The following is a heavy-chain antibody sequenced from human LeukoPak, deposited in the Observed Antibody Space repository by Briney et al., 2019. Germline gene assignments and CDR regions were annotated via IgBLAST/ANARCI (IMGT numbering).Heavy chain of an antibody. D-gene: IGHD2-8*01. CDR3: ATNGYYCMDV. CDR1: GGSISSSTNW. Sequence: SETLSLTCAVSGGSISSSTNWWRWVRQPPGKGLEWIGEIYHSGSTNYNPSLKSRITISVDKSQNQFSLKVNSLTAADTAVYYCATNGYYCMDVWGKGTTVTVSS. V-gene: IGHV4-4*02. J-gene: IGHJ6*03. CDR2: IYHSGST.